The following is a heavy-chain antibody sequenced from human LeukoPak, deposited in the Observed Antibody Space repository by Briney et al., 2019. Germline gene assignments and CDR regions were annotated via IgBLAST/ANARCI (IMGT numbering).Heavy chain of an antibody. J-gene: IGHJ3*02. Sequence: SQTLSLTCAISGDSVSSNSAAWNWIRQSPSRGLEWLGRTYYRSKWYNDYAVSVKSRITINPDTSKNQFSLKLSSVTAADTAVYYCARALVAAFDIWGQGTMVTVSS. CDR2: TYYRSKWYN. CDR3: ARALVAAFDI. D-gene: IGHD2-15*01. V-gene: IGHV6-1*01. CDR1: GDSVSSNSAA.